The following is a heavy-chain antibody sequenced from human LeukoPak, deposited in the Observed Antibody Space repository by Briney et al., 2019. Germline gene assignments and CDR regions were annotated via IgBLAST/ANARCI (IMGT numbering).Heavy chain of an antibody. J-gene: IGHJ5*02. CDR2: IIPILGIA. D-gene: IGHD3-9*01. V-gene: IGHV1-69*04. CDR3: ASRPYYDNLTGFSPGDWFDP. CDR1: GGTFSSYA. Sequence: ASVKVSCKASGGTFSSYAISWVRQAPGQGLEWMGRIIPILGIANYAQKFQGRVTITADKSTSTAYMELSSLRSEDTAVYYCASRPYYDNLTGFSPGDWFDPWGQGTLVTVSS.